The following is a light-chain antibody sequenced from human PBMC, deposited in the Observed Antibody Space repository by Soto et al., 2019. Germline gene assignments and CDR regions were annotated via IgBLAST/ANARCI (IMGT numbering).Light chain of an antibody. CDR1: SSDVGGFNY. J-gene: IGLJ3*02. Sequence: QSALTQPASVAGSHGQSITISCTGTSSDVGGFNYVSWYQHHPGKAPKLMIYDVRNRPSGISNRLSGSKSGNPAYLTISGLQAEDEADYYCSSYTSSSTVVFGGGTKLTV. CDR3: SSYTSSSTVV. V-gene: IGLV2-14*03. CDR2: DVR.